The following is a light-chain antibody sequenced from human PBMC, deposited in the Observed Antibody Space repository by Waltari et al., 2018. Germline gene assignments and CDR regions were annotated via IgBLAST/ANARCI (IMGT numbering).Light chain of an antibody. CDR2: GAS. V-gene: IGKV3-15*01. J-gene: IGKJ2*01. CDR3: QQYKIWPSYT. Sequence: EILMTQSPATLSVSPGERATPSCRASQRISSSLAWYQHKPGQAPRLLIYGASTRATGIPARFSGRGSETDFTLTITSLQSEDFAVYYCQQYKIWPSYTFGQGTKLDI. CDR1: QRISSS.